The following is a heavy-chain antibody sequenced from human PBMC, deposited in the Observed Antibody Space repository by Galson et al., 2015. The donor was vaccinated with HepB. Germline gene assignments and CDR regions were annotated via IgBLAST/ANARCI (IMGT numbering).Heavy chain of an antibody. CDR1: GFTFSNAW. D-gene: IGHD3-22*01. J-gene: IGHJ4*02. Sequence: SLRLSCAASGFTFSNAWMSWVRQAPGKGLEWVARIKSKGDGGTTDYGAPVKGRFTISRDDSKNTLFLQMNSLKTEDTGVYYCTARTTSGYYYVNFDFWGQGTLVTVSS. V-gene: IGHV3-15*01. CDR3: TARTTSGYYYVNFDF. CDR2: IKSKGDGGTT.